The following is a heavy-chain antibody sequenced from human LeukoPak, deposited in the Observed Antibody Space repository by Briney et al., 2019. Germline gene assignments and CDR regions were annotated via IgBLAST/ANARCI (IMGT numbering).Heavy chain of an antibody. Sequence: GGSLRLSCAASGFTFSSYAMRWVRQAPGKGLEWVAVISYDGSNKYYADSVKGRFTISRDNSKNTLYLQMNSLRAEDTAVYYCAREGYYDSSDYWGQGTLVTVSS. CDR2: ISYDGSNK. J-gene: IGHJ4*02. CDR3: AREGYYDSSDY. V-gene: IGHV3-30-3*01. CDR1: GFTFSSYA. D-gene: IGHD3-22*01.